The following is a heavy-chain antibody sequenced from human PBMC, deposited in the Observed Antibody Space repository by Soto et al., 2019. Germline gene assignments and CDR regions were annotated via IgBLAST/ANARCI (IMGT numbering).Heavy chain of an antibody. J-gene: IGHJ4*02. D-gene: IGHD5-18*01. V-gene: IGHV4-34*01. CDR3: ARERHSYGQIDY. CDR1: GGSFSGYY. CDR2: INHSGST. Sequence: SETLSLTCAVYGGSFSGYYWSWIRQPPGKGLEWIGEINHSGSTNYNPSLKSRVTISVDTSKNQFSLKLSSVTAADTAVYYCARERHSYGQIDYWGQGTLVTVSS.